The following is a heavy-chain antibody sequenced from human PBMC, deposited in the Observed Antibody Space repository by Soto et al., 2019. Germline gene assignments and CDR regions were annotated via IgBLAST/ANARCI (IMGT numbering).Heavy chain of an antibody. V-gene: IGHV4-59*08. CDR2: IYYSGVT. D-gene: IGHD5-12*01. Sequence: PSETLSLTCTVSGASITSNYWTWIRQPPGEGLEWIGNIYYSGVTNYNPSLQSRVTISVDRSKNQFSLTVTSVTAADTAVYYCARRIVATETFDYWGQGTLVTVS. J-gene: IGHJ4*02. CDR1: GASITSNY. CDR3: ARRIVATETFDY.